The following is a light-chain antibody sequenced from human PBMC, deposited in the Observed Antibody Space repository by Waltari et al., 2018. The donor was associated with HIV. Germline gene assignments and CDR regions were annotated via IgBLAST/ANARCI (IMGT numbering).Light chain of an antibody. V-gene: IGLV2-14*01. CDR3: SSYTITNTWV. J-gene: IGLJ3*02. CDR1: HSALGTFAF. Sequence: QSALAQPASMSGSPGQSVTISCAGSHSALGTFAFVSWYQQLPGKAPKLLIYRVTFRPSGVPSRFSASKSANTASLTISDLQTEDEAHYYCSSYTITNTWVFGGGTLLTVL. CDR2: RVT.